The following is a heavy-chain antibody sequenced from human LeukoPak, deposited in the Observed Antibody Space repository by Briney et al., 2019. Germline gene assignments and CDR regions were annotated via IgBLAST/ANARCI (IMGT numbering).Heavy chain of an antibody. Sequence: PSETLSLTCAVYGGSFSGYYWSWIRQPPGKGLEWIGEINHSGSTNYNPSLKSRVTISVDTSKNQFSLKLSSVTAADTAVYYCARAKYLGSSWSSDYYFDYWGQGTLVTVSS. CDR1: GGSFSGYY. D-gene: IGHD6-13*01. V-gene: IGHV4-34*01. CDR2: INHSGST. CDR3: ARAKYLGSSWSSDYYFDY. J-gene: IGHJ4*02.